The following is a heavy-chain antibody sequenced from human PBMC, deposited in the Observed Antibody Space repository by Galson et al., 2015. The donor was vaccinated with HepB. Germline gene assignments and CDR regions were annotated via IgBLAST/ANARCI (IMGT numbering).Heavy chain of an antibody. CDR2: ISYDGRNK. V-gene: IGHV3-30*04. D-gene: IGHD6-6*01. J-gene: IGHJ4*02. Sequence: SLRLSCAASEFTFTIYALHWVRQAPGKGLEWVASISYDGRNKYYADSLKGRFTIYRDNSKDTLYVHMNSLRTEDTAVYYCARGRSSIEDRPLDYWGQGTLVTVSS. CDR1: EFTFTIYA. CDR3: ARGRSSIEDRPLDY.